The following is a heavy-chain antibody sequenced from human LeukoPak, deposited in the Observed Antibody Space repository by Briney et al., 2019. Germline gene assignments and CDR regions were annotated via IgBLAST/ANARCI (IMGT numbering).Heavy chain of an antibody. CDR3: ARRSGSYRYYFDY. CDR2: IYYSGST. D-gene: IGHD1-26*01. Sequence: PSETLSLTCAVYGGSFSGYYWSWIRQPPGKGLEWIGSIYYSGSTYYNPSLKSRVTISVDTSKNQFSLKLSSVTAADTAVYYCARRSGSYRYYFDYWGQGTLVTVSS. V-gene: IGHV4-34*01. J-gene: IGHJ4*02. CDR1: GGSFSGYY.